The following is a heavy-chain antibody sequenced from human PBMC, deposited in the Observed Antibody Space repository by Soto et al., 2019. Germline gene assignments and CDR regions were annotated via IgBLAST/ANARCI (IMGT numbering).Heavy chain of an antibody. CDR2: IIPIFGTA. V-gene: IGHV1-69*13. J-gene: IGHJ3*02. CDR1: GGTFSSYA. Sequence: GASVKVSCKASGGTFSSYAISWVRQAPGQGLEWMGGIIPIFGTANYAQKFQGRVTITADESTSTAYMELSSLRSEDTAVYYCALYGVGYYYDSSGLDHXFDSWGQGTMVTVSS. CDR3: ALYGVGYYYDSSGLDHXFDS. D-gene: IGHD3-22*01.